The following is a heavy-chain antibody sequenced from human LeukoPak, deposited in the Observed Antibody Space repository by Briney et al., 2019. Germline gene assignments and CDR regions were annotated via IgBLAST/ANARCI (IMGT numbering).Heavy chain of an antibody. CDR2: LIPILGIA. V-gene: IGHV1-69*04. J-gene: IGHJ6*02. D-gene: IGHD3-3*01. CDR3: ARGFWSGSDYYYYGMDV. CDR1: GGTFSSDA. Sequence: GASVKVSCKASGGTFSSDAISWVRQAPGQGPEWMGRLIPILGIANYAQKFQGRVTITADKSTGTAYMELSSLRSEDTAVYYCARGFWSGSDYYYYGMDVWGQGTTVTVSS.